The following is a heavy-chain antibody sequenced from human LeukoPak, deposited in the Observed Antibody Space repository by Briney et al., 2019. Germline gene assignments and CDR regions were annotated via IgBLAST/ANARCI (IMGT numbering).Heavy chain of an antibody. Sequence: PSGTLSLTCAVSGGSISSSNWWSWVRQPPGKGLEWIGEIYHSGSTNYKPSLKSRVTVSVDKSKNQFSLKLSSVTAADTAVYYCARHLSRYYDSSGYWSVSPYYFDYWGQGTLVTVSS. D-gene: IGHD3-22*01. J-gene: IGHJ4*02. CDR2: IYHSGST. CDR1: GGSISSSNW. V-gene: IGHV4-4*02. CDR3: ARHLSRYYDSSGYWSVSPYYFDY.